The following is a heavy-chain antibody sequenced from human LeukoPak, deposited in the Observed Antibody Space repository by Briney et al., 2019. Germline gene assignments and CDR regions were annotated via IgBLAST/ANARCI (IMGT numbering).Heavy chain of an antibody. CDR3: VGGIGWQPDY. V-gene: IGHV3-7*03. D-gene: IGHD6-19*01. Sequence: GGSLRLSCAASAGFPFSDYWMNWVGQAPGKGLEWVAIISQDGREKLYVDSVKGRFTISRDNAKSSLYLQINSLRAEDTAVYYCVGGIGWQPDYWGQGTLVTVSS. CDR2: ISQDGREK. J-gene: IGHJ4*02. CDR1: AGFPFSDYW.